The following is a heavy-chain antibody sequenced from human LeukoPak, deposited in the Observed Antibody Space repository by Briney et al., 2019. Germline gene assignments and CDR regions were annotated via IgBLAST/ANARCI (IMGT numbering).Heavy chain of an antibody. CDR3: ARKATTGPTKAAFDI. V-gene: IGHV4-28*05. CDR2: IYYSGSI. CDR1: GYSISSSNY. D-gene: IGHD4-17*01. Sequence: SETLSLTCAVSGYSISSSNYWGWIRQPPGKGLEWIGHIYYSGSIYYNPFLKSRVTMSVDTSKNQFSLKLSSVTAVDTAVYYCARKATTGPTKAAFDIWGQGTMVTVSS. J-gene: IGHJ3*02.